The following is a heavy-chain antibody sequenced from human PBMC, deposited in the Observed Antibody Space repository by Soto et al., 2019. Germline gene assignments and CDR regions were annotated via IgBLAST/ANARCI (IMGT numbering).Heavy chain of an antibody. J-gene: IGHJ4*02. CDR3: AKGRPGVAAAPDY. CDR2: ASASGSGT. V-gene: IGHV3-23*01. CDR1: GFTFSDFA. Sequence: LRLSCAASGFTFSDFAMAWVRQAPGKGLEWVSSASASGSGTYYADSVKGRFTISRDNSKNTLFLHMTNLRAGDTALYFCAKGRPGVAAAPDYWGQGTLVTVSS. D-gene: IGHD2-21*01.